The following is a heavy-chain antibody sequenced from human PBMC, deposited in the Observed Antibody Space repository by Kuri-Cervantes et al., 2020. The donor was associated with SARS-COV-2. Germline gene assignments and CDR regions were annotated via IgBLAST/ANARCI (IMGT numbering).Heavy chain of an antibody. CDR1: GFTVSSNY. Sequence: GGSLRLSCAASGFTVSSNYMSWVRQAPGKGLEWVSVIYSGGSTYYADSVKGRFTISRDNSKNMLYLQMNSLRAEDTAVYYCARARGEYDFWSGYYPSYYYYYGMDVWGQGTTVTVSS. CDR2: IYSGGST. V-gene: IGHV3-53*01. D-gene: IGHD3-3*01. J-gene: IGHJ6*02. CDR3: ARARGEYDFWSGYYPSYYYYYGMDV.